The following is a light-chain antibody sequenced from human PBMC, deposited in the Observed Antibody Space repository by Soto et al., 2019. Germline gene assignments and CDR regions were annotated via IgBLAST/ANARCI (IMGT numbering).Light chain of an antibody. V-gene: IGKV3-20*01. CDR3: QQYGSSPQT. J-gene: IGKJ1*01. CDR2: DAS. Sequence: EIVLTQSPGTLSLSPGERATLSCRASQSVSSSYLAWYQQKPRQAPRLLIYDASSRATGIPDRFSGSGSGTDFTRTISRLEPEDVAVYYCQQYGSSPQTFGQGTKVEIK. CDR1: QSVSSSY.